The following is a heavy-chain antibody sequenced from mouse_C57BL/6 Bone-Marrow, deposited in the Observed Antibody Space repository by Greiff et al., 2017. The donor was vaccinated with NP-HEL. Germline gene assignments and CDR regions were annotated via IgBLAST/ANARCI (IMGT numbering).Heavy chain of an antibody. D-gene: IGHD1-1*01. J-gene: IGHJ2*01. CDR1: GYTFTSYW. V-gene: IGHV1-55*01. CDR3: ARTGYYYGSSFAYYFDD. CDR2: IYPGSGST. Sequence: QVQLQQPGAELVKPGASVKMSCKASGYTFTSYWITWVKQRPGQGLEWIGDIYPGSGSTNYNEKFKSKATLTVDTSSSTAYMQLSSLTSEDSAVYNCARTGYYYGSSFAYYFDDWGKGTTLTVSS.